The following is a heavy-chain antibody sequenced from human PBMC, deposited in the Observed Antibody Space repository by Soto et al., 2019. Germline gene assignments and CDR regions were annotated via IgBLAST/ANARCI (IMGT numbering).Heavy chain of an antibody. J-gene: IGHJ4*02. CDR3: ARDGVTAARDY. V-gene: IGHV3-7*03. CDR1: GFTFSNYW. CDR2: IRPDGSAK. Sequence: VQLVESGGGLVQPGGSLRLSCAVSGFTFSNYWMNWVRQAPGKGPEWVANIRPDGSAKFYVDSVKGRFTISRDNAKNSLYLQMNSLRAEDTALYYCARDGVTAARDYWGQGTLVTVSS. D-gene: IGHD6-13*01.